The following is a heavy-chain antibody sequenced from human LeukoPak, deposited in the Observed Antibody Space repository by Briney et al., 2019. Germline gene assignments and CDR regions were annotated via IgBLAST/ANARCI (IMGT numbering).Heavy chain of an antibody. Sequence: AGGSLRLSCAASGFTFSSYWMSWVRQAPGKGLEWVANIKQDGSEKYYVDSVKGRFTISRDNAKNSPYLQMNSLRAEDTAVYYCARAKARPTVAPRYYYYGMDVWGQGTTVTVSS. CDR2: IKQDGSEK. D-gene: IGHD6-19*01. V-gene: IGHV3-7*01. J-gene: IGHJ6*02. CDR1: GFTFSSYW. CDR3: ARAKARPTVAPRYYYYGMDV.